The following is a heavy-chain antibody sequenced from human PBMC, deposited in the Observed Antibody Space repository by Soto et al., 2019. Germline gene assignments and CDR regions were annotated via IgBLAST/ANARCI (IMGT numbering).Heavy chain of an antibody. J-gene: IGHJ4*02. CDR2: IYYSGST. D-gene: IGHD6-19*01. CDR1: GGSISSYY. V-gene: IGHV4-59*08. Sequence: SETLSLTCTVSGGSISSYYWSWIRQPPGKGLEWIGYIYYSGSTNYNPSLKSRVTISVDTSKNQFSLKLSSVTAADTAVYYCAGSYSSGWYVVDYWGQGTLVTVSS. CDR3: AGSYSSGWYVVDY.